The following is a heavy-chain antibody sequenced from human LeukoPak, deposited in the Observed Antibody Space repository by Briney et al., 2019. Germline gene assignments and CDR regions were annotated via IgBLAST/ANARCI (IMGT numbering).Heavy chain of an antibody. D-gene: IGHD6-13*01. Sequence: SGPTLVKPTQTLTVTCTFSGFSLSTSGLGVGWIRQPPGKALEWLAVIYWDDDKRYSPSLKSRLTITKDTSKNQVVLTMTNMDPVDTATYYCALSPDTAAAGIMSWFDPWGQGTLVTVSS. J-gene: IGHJ5*02. CDR3: ALSPDTAAAGIMSWFDP. CDR1: GFSLSTSGLG. V-gene: IGHV2-5*02. CDR2: IYWDDDK.